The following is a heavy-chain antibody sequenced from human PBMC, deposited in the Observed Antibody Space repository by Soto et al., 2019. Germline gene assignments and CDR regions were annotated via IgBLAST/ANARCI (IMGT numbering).Heavy chain of an antibody. Sequence: SETLSLTCTVSGGSIRSYYRSWIRQPPGKGLEWIGYIYYSGSTNYNPSLKSRVTISAVPSKNQFSLKLSSVPAADTAVYYCARSIDPWGQGTLVTVSS. CDR2: IYYSGST. J-gene: IGHJ5*02. V-gene: IGHV4-59*12. CDR1: GGSIRSYY. CDR3: ARSIDP.